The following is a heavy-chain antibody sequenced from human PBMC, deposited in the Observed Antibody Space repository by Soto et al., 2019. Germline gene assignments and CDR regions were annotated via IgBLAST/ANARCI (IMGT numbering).Heavy chain of an antibody. D-gene: IGHD6-13*01. CDR2: ISYDGSNK. Sequence: GGSLRLSCAASGFTFSSYAMHWVRQALGKGLEWVAVISYDGSNKYYADSVKGRFTISRDNSKNTLYLQMNSLRAEDTAVYYCARMQQLVRDFDYWGQGTLVTVSS. V-gene: IGHV3-30-3*01. CDR3: ARMQQLVRDFDY. CDR1: GFTFSSYA. J-gene: IGHJ4*02.